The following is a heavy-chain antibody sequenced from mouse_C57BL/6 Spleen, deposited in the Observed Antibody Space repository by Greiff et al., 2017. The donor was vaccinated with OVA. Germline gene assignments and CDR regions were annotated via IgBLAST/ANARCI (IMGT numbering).Heavy chain of an antibody. J-gene: IGHJ1*03. CDR3: TRPDYDYGYFDV. CDR1: GFTFSDAW. V-gene: IGHV6-6*01. D-gene: IGHD2-4*01. Sequence: EVQGVESGGGLVQPGGSMKLSCAASGFTFSDAWMDWVRQSPEKGLEWVAEIRNKANNHATYYAESVKGRFTISRDDSKSSVYLQMNSLRAEDTGIYYCTRPDYDYGYFDVWGTGTTVTVSS. CDR2: IRNKANNHAT.